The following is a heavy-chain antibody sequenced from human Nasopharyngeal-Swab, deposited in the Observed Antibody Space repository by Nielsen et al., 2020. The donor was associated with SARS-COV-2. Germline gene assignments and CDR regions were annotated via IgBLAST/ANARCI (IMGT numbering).Heavy chain of an antibody. CDR2: INSVSSST. J-gene: IGHJ4*02. Sequence: GGSLRLSCAASGFTVSSNYMSWIRQAPGKGLEWVSYINSVSSSTDYADSVKGRFTISRDNAKNSLYLQMNSLSAEDTAVYYCVRGRYNPYWGQGTLVTVSS. CDR1: GFTVSSNY. V-gene: IGHV3-11*06. D-gene: IGHD3-9*01. CDR3: VRGRYNPY.